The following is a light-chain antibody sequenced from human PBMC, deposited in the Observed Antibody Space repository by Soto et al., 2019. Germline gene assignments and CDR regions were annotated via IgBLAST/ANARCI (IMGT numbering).Light chain of an antibody. J-gene: IGKJ1*01. CDR3: IQDYTYPWT. Sequence: IQMTQSPSSLSASVGDRVTITCRASQGISNELGWYQQRPGKAPKVLIYGAYNLQSGVQSRFSGSASGTDFTLTIRSLQPEDFATYYCIQDYTYPWTFGQGTKVDIK. V-gene: IGKV1-6*01. CDR1: QGISNE. CDR2: GAY.